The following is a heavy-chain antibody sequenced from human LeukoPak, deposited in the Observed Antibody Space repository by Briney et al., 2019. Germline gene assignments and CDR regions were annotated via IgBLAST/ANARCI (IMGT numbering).Heavy chain of an antibody. V-gene: IGHV3-30*18. J-gene: IGHJ5*02. CDR3: AKDLVSGSWFDP. CDR2: ISYDGSNK. Sequence: GGSLRLSCAASGFTFSSYGMHWVCQAPGKGLEWVAVISYDGSNKYYADSVKGRFTISRDNSKNTLYLQMNSLRAEDTAVYYCAKDLVSGSWFDPWGQGTLVTVSS. D-gene: IGHD3-10*01. CDR1: GFTFSSYG.